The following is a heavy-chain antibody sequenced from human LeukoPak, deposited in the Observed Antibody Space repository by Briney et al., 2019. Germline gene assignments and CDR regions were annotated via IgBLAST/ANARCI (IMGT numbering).Heavy chain of an antibody. V-gene: IGHV3-49*03. D-gene: IGHD3-22*01. Sequence: GGSLRLSCTASGCTFGGYAMSWLRQAPGKGLEWVGFIRSKAYGGTTEYAACVKGIFQISRDDSKSIAYLQMNSLKTEDKAVYYCSRAKSNSYDSRAPNYWGRGPLVTVSS. CDR1: GCTFGGYA. J-gene: IGHJ4*02. CDR3: SRAKSNSYDSRAPNY. CDR2: IRSKAYGGTT.